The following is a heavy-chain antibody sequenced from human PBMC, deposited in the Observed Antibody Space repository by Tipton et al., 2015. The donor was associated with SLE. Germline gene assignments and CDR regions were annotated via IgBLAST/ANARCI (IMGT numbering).Heavy chain of an antibody. J-gene: IGHJ4*02. V-gene: IGHV3-30*04. CDR3: ARRRNYGYCSGGSCSGGSFDY. CDR1: GFTFSSYA. Sequence: SLRLSCAASGFTFSSYAMHWVRQAPGKGLEWVAVISYDGSNKYYADSVKGRITISRDNSKNTLYLQMNSPRAEDTAVYYCARRRNYGYCSGGSCSGGSFDYWGQGTLVTVSS. CDR2: ISYDGSNK. D-gene: IGHD2-15*01.